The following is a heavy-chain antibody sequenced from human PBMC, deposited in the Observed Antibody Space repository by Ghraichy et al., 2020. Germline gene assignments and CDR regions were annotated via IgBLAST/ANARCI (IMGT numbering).Heavy chain of an antibody. V-gene: IGHV3-49*03. J-gene: IGHJ6*03. Sequence: SLNISCIASGFTFSNYVINWFRQAPGEGLEWVGFIRSKVYGGTTEYAASVKGRFTISRDDSKSIAYLQMNSLKTEDTAVYYCTRVGTSLLAVYYYYMDVWGKGTTVTVSS. CDR2: IRSKVYGGTT. CDR3: TRVGTSLLAVYYYYMDV. CDR1: GFTFSNYV. D-gene: IGHD7-27*01.